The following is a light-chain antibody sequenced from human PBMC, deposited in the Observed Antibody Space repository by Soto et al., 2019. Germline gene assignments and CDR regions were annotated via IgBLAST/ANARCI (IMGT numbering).Light chain of an antibody. V-gene: IGKV3-11*01. Sequence: EIVLTQSPATLSLSSGERATLSCRASQSVSNYLAWYQQKPGQAPRLLIYDASNRASGIPARFIGSGSRTDFTHTISSLAPDDFALYYFQQRSKSSTFGQGTRLEIK. CDR1: QSVSNY. J-gene: IGKJ5*01. CDR2: DAS. CDR3: QQRSKSST.